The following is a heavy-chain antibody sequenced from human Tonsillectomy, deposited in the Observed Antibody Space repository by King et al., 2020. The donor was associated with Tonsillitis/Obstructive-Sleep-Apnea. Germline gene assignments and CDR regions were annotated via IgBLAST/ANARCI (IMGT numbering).Heavy chain of an antibody. D-gene: IGHD3-3*01. CDR3: ARQQSMYYDFWSGYYSTEYYYYYMDV. J-gene: IGHJ6*03. CDR2: IYYSGST. CDR1: GGSISSSSYY. V-gene: IGHV4-39*01. Sequence: QLQESGPGLVKPSETLSLTCTVSGGSISSSSYYWGWIRQPPGKGLEWIGSIYYSGSTYYNPSLKSRVTISVDTSKNQFSLKLSSVTAADTAVYYCARQQSMYYDFWSGYYSTEYYYYYMDVWGKGTTVTVSS.